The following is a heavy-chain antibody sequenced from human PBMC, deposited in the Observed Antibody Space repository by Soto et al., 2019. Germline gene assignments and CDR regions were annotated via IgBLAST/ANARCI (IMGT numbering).Heavy chain of an antibody. Sequence: ASVKVSCKASGYTFTSYGINWVRQAPGQGLEWMGWISAYNGNTNYAQKLQGRVTMTTDTSTSTAYMELRSLRSDDTAVYYCARERSIAATDAFDIWGQGTMVTVSS. J-gene: IGHJ3*02. CDR3: ARERSIAATDAFDI. V-gene: IGHV1-18*01. D-gene: IGHD6-6*01. CDR1: GYTFTSYG. CDR2: ISAYNGNT.